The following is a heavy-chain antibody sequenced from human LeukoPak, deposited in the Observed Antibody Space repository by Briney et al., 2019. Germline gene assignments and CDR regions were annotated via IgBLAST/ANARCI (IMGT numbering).Heavy chain of an antibody. J-gene: IGHJ4*02. D-gene: IGHD3-22*01. CDR1: GFTFSSYA. Sequence: GGSLRLSCAASGFTFSSYAMSWVRQAPGKGLEWVSAISGSGGSTYYADSVKGRFTISRDNSKNTLYLQMNSLRAEDTAVYYCAKAYLQANYYDSSCYSDYWGQGTLVTVSS. V-gene: IGHV3-23*01. CDR3: AKAYLQANYYDSSCYSDY. CDR2: ISGSGGST.